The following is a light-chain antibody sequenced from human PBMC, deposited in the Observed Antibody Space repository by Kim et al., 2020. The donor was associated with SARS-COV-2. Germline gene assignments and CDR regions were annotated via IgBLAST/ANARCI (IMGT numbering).Light chain of an antibody. CDR3: QQRSNWPPWT. CDR1: QSVSSY. CDR2: DAS. V-gene: IGKV3-11*01. Sequence: PGERATLSCGASQSVSSYLAWYEQKPGQAPRLRIYDASNRATGIPARFSGSGSGTDFTLTISSLEPEDFAVYYCQQRSNWPPWTVGQGTKVDIK. J-gene: IGKJ1*01.